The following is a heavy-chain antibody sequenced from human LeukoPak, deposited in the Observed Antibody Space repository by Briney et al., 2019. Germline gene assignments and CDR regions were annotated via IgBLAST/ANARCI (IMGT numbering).Heavy chain of an antibody. J-gene: IGHJ4*02. CDR1: GYTFTTYY. V-gene: IGHV1-46*01. CDR3: VRGRIGYSSGFPYFDY. CDR2: INPSGGGT. Sequence: ASVKLSCKASGYTFTTYYMHWVRLPPGQGLEWMGIINPSGGGTNYAQKFQGRVTMTRDTSTSTVYMELTSLRSDDTAVYFCVRGRIGYSSGFPYFDYWGQGTLVTVSS. D-gene: IGHD6-19*01.